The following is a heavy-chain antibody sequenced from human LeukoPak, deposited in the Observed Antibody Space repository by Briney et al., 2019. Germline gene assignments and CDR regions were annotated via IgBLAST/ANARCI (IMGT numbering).Heavy chain of an antibody. D-gene: IGHD3-10*01. CDR1: GYTFTSYG. CDR3: ARDSGITMVRGVIVATNYFDY. V-gene: IGHV1-18*01. J-gene: IGHJ4*02. CDR2: ISAYNGNT. Sequence: ASVKVSCKASGYTFTSYGISWVRQAPGQGLGWMGWISAYNGNTNYAQKLQGRVTMTTDTSTSTAYMELRSLRSDDTAVYYCARDSGITMVRGVIVATNYFDYWGQGTLVTVSS.